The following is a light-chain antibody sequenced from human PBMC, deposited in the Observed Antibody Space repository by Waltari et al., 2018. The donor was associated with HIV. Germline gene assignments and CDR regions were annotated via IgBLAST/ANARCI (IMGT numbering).Light chain of an antibody. CDR3: QQHYGRPNT. CDR1: QSVLDSSSNKHW. J-gene: IGKJ2*01. CDR2: WAS. V-gene: IGKV4-1*01. Sequence: DIVITQFPDSLAVSLGERATINCKSSQSVLDSSSNKHWLTWYQHKPGQPPKVLIYWASTRQSGVPDRFRGSGSGTDFTLTISSLQAEDVAVYYCQQHYGRPNTFGQGTKVEIK.